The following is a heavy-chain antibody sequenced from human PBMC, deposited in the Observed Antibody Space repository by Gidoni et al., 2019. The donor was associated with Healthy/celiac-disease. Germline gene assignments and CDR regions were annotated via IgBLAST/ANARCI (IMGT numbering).Heavy chain of an antibody. J-gene: IGHJ5*02. Sequence: EVQLVESGGGLVQPGGSLRLSCAASGFTVSSNYMSWVRQAPGKGLEWVSVIYSGGSTYYADSGKGRFTISRDNSKTTLFLQRNSLRAEDTAVYYCARIAVAGTPVGNWFDPWGQGTLVTVSS. CDR3: ARIAVAGTPVGNWFDP. CDR1: GFTVSSNY. CDR2: IYSGGST. V-gene: IGHV3-66*02. D-gene: IGHD6-19*01.